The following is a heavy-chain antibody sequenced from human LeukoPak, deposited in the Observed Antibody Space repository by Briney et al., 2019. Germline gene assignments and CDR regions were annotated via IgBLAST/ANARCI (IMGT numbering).Heavy chain of an antibody. Sequence: GGSLRLSCAASGFTFSSYSMNWVRQAPGKGLEWVSSISSSSSYIYYADSVKGRFTISRDNAKNSLYLQMNSLRAEDTAVYYCARDFWSGRPGDYWGQGTLVTVSS. J-gene: IGHJ4*02. D-gene: IGHD3-3*01. CDR2: ISSSSSYI. CDR1: GFTFSSYS. V-gene: IGHV3-21*01. CDR3: ARDFWSGRPGDY.